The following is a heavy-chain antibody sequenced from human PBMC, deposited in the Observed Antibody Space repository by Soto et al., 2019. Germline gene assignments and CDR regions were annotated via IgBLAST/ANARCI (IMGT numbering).Heavy chain of an antibody. CDR1: GFTFSSYA. V-gene: IGHV3-23*01. Sequence: GGSLRLSCAASGFTFSSYAMSWVRQAPGKGLEWVSAISGSGGSTYYADSGKGRFTISRDNSKNTLYLQMNSLRAEDTSVYDCAKDGSGSYRLSTQPVGYYYGMDVWGQGTTVTVSS. J-gene: IGHJ6*02. CDR2: ISGSGGST. CDR3: AKDGSGSYRLSTQPVGYYYGMDV. D-gene: IGHD3-10*01.